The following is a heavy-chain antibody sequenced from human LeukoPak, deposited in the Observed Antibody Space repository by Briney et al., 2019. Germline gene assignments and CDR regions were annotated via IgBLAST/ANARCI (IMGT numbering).Heavy chain of an antibody. CDR2: ISGSGDSA. J-gene: IGHJ4*02. CDR3: AKGRGYCSGGSCYSDY. Sequence: GGSLRLSCAASGFTFSSYAMSWVRQAPGKGLEWVSTISGSGDSAYYADSVKGRFTISRDNSKNTVHLQMNSLRAEDTAVYYCAKGRGYCSGGSCYSDYWGQGTLVTVSS. V-gene: IGHV3-23*01. D-gene: IGHD2-15*01. CDR1: GFTFSSYA.